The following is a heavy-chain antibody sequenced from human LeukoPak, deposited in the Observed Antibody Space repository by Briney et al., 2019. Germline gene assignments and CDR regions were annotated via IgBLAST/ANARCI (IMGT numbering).Heavy chain of an antibody. V-gene: IGHV3-23*01. CDR2: ISDSGDGT. D-gene: IGHD3-10*01. CDR1: GFTFSSYT. Sequence: GGSLRLSCAASGFTFSSYTMFWVRHAPGKGLEWVSGISDSGDGTYHADSLKGRFTISRDNSKNTLYLQMNSLRAEDTAVYYCAKGVYYGSEDRDYWGQGTLVTVSS. J-gene: IGHJ4*02. CDR3: AKGVYYGSEDRDY.